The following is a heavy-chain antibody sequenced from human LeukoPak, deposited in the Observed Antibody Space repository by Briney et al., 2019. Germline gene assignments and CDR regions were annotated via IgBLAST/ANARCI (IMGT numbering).Heavy chain of an antibody. V-gene: IGHV4-31*03. Sequence: SETLSLTCTVSGGSISSGGYYWSWIRQHPGKGLEWIGYIYYSGSTYYNPSLKSRVTISVDTSKNQFSLKLSSVTAADTAVYYCARVGPYSSSWYARPNWFDPWGQGTLVTVSS. J-gene: IGHJ5*02. CDR1: GGSISSGGYY. CDR3: ARVGPYSSSWYARPNWFDP. CDR2: IYYSGST. D-gene: IGHD6-13*01.